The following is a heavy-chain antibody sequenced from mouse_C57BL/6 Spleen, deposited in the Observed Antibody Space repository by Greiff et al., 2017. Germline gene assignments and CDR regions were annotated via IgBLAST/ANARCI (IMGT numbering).Heavy chain of an antibody. J-gene: IGHJ3*01. CDR3: ASRDGSSYGFAY. CDR1: GYAFSSSW. V-gene: IGHV1-82*01. D-gene: IGHD1-1*01. CDR2: IYPGDGDT. Sequence: VQLQQSGPELVKPGASVKISCKASGYAFSSSWMSWVKQRPGKGLEWIGRIYPGDGDTNYNGKFKGKATLTADKSSSTAYMQLSSLTSEDSAVYFCASRDGSSYGFAYWGQGTLVTVSA.